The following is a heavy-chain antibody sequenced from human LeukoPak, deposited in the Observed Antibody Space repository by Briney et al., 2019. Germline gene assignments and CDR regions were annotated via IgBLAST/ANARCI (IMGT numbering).Heavy chain of an antibody. V-gene: IGHV3-21*01. Sequence: PGGSLRLSCAASGFTFSSYSMNWVRQAPGKGLERVSSISSSSSYIYYADSVKGRFTISRDNAKNSLYLQMNSLRAEDTAVYYCARVIYCSSTSCRGGYYYYHMDVWGKGTTVTVS. CDR1: GFTFSSYS. J-gene: IGHJ6*03. D-gene: IGHD2-2*01. CDR3: ARVIYCSSTSCRGGYYYYHMDV. CDR2: ISSSSSYI.